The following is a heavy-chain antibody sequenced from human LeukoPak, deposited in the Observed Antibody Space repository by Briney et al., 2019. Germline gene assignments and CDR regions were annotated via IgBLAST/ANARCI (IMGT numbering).Heavy chain of an antibody. CDR3: ARSNNDGAYLGVGFDY. J-gene: IGHJ4*02. Sequence: ASVKVSCKASGHTFTSYAMNWVRQAPGQGLEWMGWINTNTGNPTYARGFAGRFVFSSDTSVRMAYLQISSLKAEDTAVYYCARSNNDGAYLGVGFDYWGQGTLVTVSS. D-gene: IGHD1-1*01. CDR1: GHTFTSYA. CDR2: INTNTGNP. V-gene: IGHV7-4-1*04.